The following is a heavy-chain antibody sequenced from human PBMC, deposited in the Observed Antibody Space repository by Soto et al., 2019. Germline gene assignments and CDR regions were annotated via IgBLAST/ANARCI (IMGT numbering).Heavy chain of an antibody. CDR1: GFTFSSYA. CDR3: AKALYYDFWSGENTFDY. CDR2: ISGSGGST. D-gene: IGHD3-3*01. V-gene: IGHV3-23*01. Sequence: EVQLLESGGGLVQPGGSLRLSCAASGFTFSSYAMSWVRQAPGKGLEWVSAISGSGGSTYYADSVKGRFTISRDNYKNTLYLQMNSRRAEDTAVYYCAKALYYDFWSGENTFDYWGQGTLVTVSS. J-gene: IGHJ4*02.